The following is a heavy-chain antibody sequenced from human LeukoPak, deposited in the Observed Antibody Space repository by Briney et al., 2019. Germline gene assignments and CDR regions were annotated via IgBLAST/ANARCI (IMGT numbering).Heavy chain of an antibody. D-gene: IGHD3-22*01. Sequence: SETLSLTCTVSGGSISSYYWSWIRQPPGKGLEWIGYIYYSGSTNYNPSLKSRVTISVDTSKNQFSLKLSSVTAADTAVYYCARSYYVSSDYYFTSWGQGILVTVSS. CDR1: GGSISSYY. CDR3: ARSYYVSSDYYFTS. V-gene: IGHV4-59*01. CDR2: IYYSGST. J-gene: IGHJ4*02.